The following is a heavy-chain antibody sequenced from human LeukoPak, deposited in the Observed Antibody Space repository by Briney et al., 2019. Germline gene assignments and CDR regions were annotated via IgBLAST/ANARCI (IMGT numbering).Heavy chain of an antibody. J-gene: IGHJ4*02. D-gene: IGHD4-4*01. CDR3: AKGHTTGY. CDR2: ISYDGSNK. CDR1: RFTFSSYG. V-gene: IGHV3-30*18. Sequence: QALGVPRLSCAASRFTFSSYGMHWVRQAPGKGLEWVAVISYDGSNKYYADSVKGRFTISRDNSKNTLYLQMNSLRAEDTAVYYCAKGHTTGYWGQVTLVTVAS.